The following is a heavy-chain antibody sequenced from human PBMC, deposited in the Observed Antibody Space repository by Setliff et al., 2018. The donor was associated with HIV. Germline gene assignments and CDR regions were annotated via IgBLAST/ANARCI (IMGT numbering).Heavy chain of an antibody. D-gene: IGHD3-10*01. CDR2: IYNSVST. J-gene: IGHJ4*02. CDR3: ARARGPEGYFDS. CDR1: GVSISSHC. Sequence: KPSETLSLTCTVSGVSISSHCWSWIRQPPGKGLEWIGCIYNSVSTYYKSSLKSRLTISVDTSKNQFSLKMGSVTAADTAVYYCARARGPEGYFDSWGQGTLVTV. V-gene: IGHV4-59*11.